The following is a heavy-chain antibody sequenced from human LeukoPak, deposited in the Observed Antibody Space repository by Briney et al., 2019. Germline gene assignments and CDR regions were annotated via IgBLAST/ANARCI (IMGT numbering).Heavy chain of an antibody. D-gene: IGHD3-3*01. CDR3: ARGAPLRYYDFWSGYYRGRDDYYYYGMDV. Sequence: ASVKVSCKASGYTFTSYDINWVRQATGQGLEWVGWMNPNSGNTGYAQKFQGRVTMTRNTSISTAYMELSSLRSEDTAVYYCARGAPLRYYDFWSGYYRGRDDYYYYGMDVWGQGTTVTVSS. J-gene: IGHJ6*02. V-gene: IGHV1-8*01. CDR2: MNPNSGNT. CDR1: GYTFTSYD.